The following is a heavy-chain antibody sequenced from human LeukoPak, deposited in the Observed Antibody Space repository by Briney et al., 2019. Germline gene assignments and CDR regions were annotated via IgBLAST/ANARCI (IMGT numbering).Heavy chain of an antibody. D-gene: IGHD6-6*01. CDR2: ISTYNGNT. CDR3: AREGSATARPFVSNDC. Sequence: VASVKVSCKASGYTFTSYGITWVRQAPGQGLEWMGWISTYNGNTDYAQKVQGRVTMTTDTSTSTAYMELRSLRSDDTAVYYCAREGSATARPFVSNDCWGQGTLVTVSS. J-gene: IGHJ4*02. V-gene: IGHV1-18*01. CDR1: GYTFTSYG.